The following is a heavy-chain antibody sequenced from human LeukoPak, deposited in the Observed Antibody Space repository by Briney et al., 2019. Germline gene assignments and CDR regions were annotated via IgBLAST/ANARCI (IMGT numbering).Heavy chain of an antibody. CDR1: GYTFTRFP. Sequence: ASVKVSCKASGYTFTRFPIHWVRQAPGQGLEWMGWISVGNGDTHYSRYFQGRVSLTRDTSASTAYMELSSLRSEDTAVYYCARVLARTYLDYWGQGTLVSVSS. D-gene: IGHD6-19*01. J-gene: IGHJ4*02. CDR2: ISVGNGDT. CDR3: ARVLARTYLDY. V-gene: IGHV1-3*01.